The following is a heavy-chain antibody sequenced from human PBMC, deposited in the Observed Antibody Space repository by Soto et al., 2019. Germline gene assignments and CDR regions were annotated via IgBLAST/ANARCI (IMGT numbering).Heavy chain of an antibody. V-gene: IGHV3-53*01. D-gene: IGHD3-10*01. J-gene: IGHJ4*02. CDR3: ARGYGAGSYFSDY. Sequence: EVQLVESGGGLVQPGGSLRLSCAASGISVSSNYIYWVRQAPGKGLEWVSVTYSDGTTNYAGAVKGRFTISRDDFQNTLDLQMNSLRADDTVVYYCARGYGAGSYFSDYWGQGTLVTVSS. CDR1: GISVSSNY. CDR2: TYSDGTT.